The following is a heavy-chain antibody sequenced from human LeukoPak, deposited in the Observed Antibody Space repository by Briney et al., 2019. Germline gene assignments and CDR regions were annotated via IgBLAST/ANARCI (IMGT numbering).Heavy chain of an antibody. D-gene: IGHD1-1*01. J-gene: IGHJ4*02. CDR2: ISNSGDST. V-gene: IGHV3-23*01. CDR3: ASNWNNDY. Sequence: GGSLRLSCAASGFTFSSYAMTWVRQAPGKGLEWVSVISNSGDSTYYADSVKGRFTISRDNSKNTLYLQMNSLRAEDTAVYYCASNWNNDYWGQGTLVTVSS. CDR1: GFTFSSYA.